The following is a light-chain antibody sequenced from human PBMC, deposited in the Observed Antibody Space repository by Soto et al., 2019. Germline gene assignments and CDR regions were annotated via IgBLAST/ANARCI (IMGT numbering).Light chain of an antibody. CDR2: DAS. CDR1: QTISSY. Sequence: DIQMTQSPAFLSMSVGDRLTLSCRASQTISSYLTWYQQKVGEAPKLLIYDASTLESGVPSRFSASGSVTEFTLIITALQREDFATYFCQQTYASPFNLGPATKVDI. J-gene: IGKJ3*01. CDR3: QQTYASPFN. V-gene: IGKV1-39*01.